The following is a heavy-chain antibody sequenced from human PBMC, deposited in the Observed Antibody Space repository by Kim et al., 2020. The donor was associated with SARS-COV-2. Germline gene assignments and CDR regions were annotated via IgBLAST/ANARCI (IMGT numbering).Heavy chain of an antibody. CDR3: ARAGGGD. Sequence: GGSLRLSCAASVFPFSYSAMHWLRQPPGERLEWLAFISEDGTDKNYRDSVRGRFTVSRDNSKSTLFLQMDTLSADDTAVYYCARAGGGDWGQGTLVTVSS. V-gene: IGHV3-30*04. J-gene: IGHJ4*02. CDR1: VFPFSYSA. D-gene: IGHD1-1*01. CDR2: ISEDGTDK.